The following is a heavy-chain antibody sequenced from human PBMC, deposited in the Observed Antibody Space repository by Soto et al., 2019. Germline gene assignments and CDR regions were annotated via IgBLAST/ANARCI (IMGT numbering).Heavy chain of an antibody. CDR1: GFSFTTNW. CDR2: IYPGDSDT. D-gene: IGHD3-10*01. CDR3: ARVVTMVRGVTPQGFEP. Sequence: GESLKISCKGSGFSFTTNWIGLLRRLPWKGLEWMGMIYPGDSDTRYSPSLQGQVTISADKSISTTYLQWSSLKASDSAMYYCARVVTMVRGVTPQGFEPWGQGTMVTVSS. V-gene: IGHV5-51*01. J-gene: IGHJ5*02.